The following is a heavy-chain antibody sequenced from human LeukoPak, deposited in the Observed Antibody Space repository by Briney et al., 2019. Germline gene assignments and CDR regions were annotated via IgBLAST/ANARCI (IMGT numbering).Heavy chain of an antibody. V-gene: IGHV1-69*13. Sequence: SVKVSCKASGGTFSSYAISWVRQAPGQGLEWMGGIIPIFGTANYAQKFQGRVTITADESTSTAYMELSSLRSEDTAVYYCTRDAESSSWPYNWFDPWGQGTLVTVSS. CDR1: GGTFSSYA. CDR3: TRDAESSSWPYNWFDP. D-gene: IGHD6-13*01. CDR2: IIPIFGTA. J-gene: IGHJ5*02.